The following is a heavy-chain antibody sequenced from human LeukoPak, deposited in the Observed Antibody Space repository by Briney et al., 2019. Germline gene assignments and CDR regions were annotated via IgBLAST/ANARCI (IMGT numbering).Heavy chain of an antibody. CDR3: ARVTGYMVEDYFDY. J-gene: IGHJ4*02. D-gene: IGHD5-12*01. Sequence: SETLSLTCTVSGGSVSSYYWSWIRQPPGKGLEWIGYIYYSGSTNYNPSLKSRVTISVDTSKNQFSLRLSSVTAADTAVYYCARVTGYMVEDYFDYWGQGTLVTVSS. V-gene: IGHV4-59*02. CDR2: IYYSGST. CDR1: GGSVSSYY.